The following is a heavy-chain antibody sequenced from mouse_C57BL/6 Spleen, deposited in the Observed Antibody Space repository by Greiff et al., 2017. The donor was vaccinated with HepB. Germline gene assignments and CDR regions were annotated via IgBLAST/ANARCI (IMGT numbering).Heavy chain of an antibody. J-gene: IGHJ1*03. CDR1: GFTFSDYG. D-gene: IGHD2-4*01. CDR2: ISSGSSTI. V-gene: IGHV5-17*01. CDR3: ARAGLRQGWYFDV. Sequence: DVKLVESGGGLVKPGGSLKLSCAASGFTFSDYGMHWVRQAPEKGLEWVAYISSGSSTIYYADTVKGRFTISRDNAKNTLFLQMTSLRSEDTAMYYCARAGLRQGWYFDVWGTGTTVTVSS.